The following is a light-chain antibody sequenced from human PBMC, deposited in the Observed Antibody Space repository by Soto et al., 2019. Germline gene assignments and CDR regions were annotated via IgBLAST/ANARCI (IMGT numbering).Light chain of an antibody. CDR1: QDIAGY. CDR3: QQAYSFPIT. CDR2: GAS. Sequence: DIQVTQSPSSVSASVGDRFTITCGAGQDIAGYLAWYQHKPGRTPELLIHGASRLQSGVPARFRGSGSGTDFTLSINSLQPEDFATYYCQQAYSFPITFGQGTRLEIK. V-gene: IGKV1D-12*01. J-gene: IGKJ5*01.